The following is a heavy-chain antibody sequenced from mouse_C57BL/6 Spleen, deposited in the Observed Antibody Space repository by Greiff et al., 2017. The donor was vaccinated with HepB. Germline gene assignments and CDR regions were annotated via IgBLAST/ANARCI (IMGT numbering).Heavy chain of an antibody. J-gene: IGHJ2*01. CDR1: GYTFTSYW. V-gene: IGHV1-52*01. CDR3: AYGSSYFDY. CDR2: IDPSDSET. Sequence: QVHVKQPGAELVRPGSSVKLSCKASGYTFTSYWMHWVKQRPIQGLEWIGNIDPSDSETHYNQKFKDKATLTVDKSSSTAYMQLSSLTSEDSAVYYCAYGSSYFDYWGQGTTLTVSS. D-gene: IGHD1-1*01.